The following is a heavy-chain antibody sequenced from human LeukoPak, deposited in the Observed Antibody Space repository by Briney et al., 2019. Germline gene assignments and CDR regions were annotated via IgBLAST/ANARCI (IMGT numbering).Heavy chain of an antibody. Sequence: SETLSLTCTVSGGSISSFYWSWIRQPAGKGLEWIGRIYTSGSTNYNPSLKSRVTMSADTSKNQFSLELSSVTAADTAVYYCARDRSGVIVTTFFHFWGRGTLVTVSS. CDR3: ARDRSGVIVTTFFHF. CDR1: GGSISSFY. J-gene: IGHJ1*01. D-gene: IGHD5-12*01. CDR2: IYTSGST. V-gene: IGHV4-4*07.